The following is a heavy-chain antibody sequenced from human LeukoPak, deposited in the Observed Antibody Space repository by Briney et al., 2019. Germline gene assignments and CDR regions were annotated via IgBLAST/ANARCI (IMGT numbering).Heavy chain of an antibody. CDR2: INYGGST. V-gene: IGHV4-34*01. CDR1: ELSFSAYY. D-gene: IGHD6-19*01. Sequence: SETLSLTCAVSELSFSAYYWNWIRQSPGKGLEWIGEINYGGSTKYTPSLEGRGTILIDTSKNQFSLKLTSVTAADTAVYYCARGFPPGSGSRGSHAFDVWGQGTMVTVPS. J-gene: IGHJ3*01. CDR3: ARGFPPGSGSRGSHAFDV.